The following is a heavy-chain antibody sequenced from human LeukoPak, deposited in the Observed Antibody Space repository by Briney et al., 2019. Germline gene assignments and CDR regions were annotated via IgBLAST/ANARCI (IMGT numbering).Heavy chain of an antibody. Sequence: SETLSLTCTVSGGSISSGSYYWSWIPPPAGKGLEWIRRICTSRSTNYNPSLKSPVTISVDTSKTQCSLKLSSVTAADTAVYYCARGNWNPDYWGQGTLVTVSS. V-gene: IGHV4-61*02. CDR2: ICTSRST. D-gene: IGHD1-20*01. CDR1: GGSISSGSYY. CDR3: ARGNWNPDY. J-gene: IGHJ4*02.